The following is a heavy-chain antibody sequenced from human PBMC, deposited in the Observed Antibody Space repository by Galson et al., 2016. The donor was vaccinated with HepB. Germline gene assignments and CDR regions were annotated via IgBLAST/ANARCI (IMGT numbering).Heavy chain of an antibody. CDR1: GFSLSTSGVG. D-gene: IGHD7-27*01. V-gene: IGHV2-5*02. Sequence: PALVKPTQTLTLTCTFSGFSLSTSGVGVGWIRQPPGNSLEWLALIYWDDDKRYSPSLKSRLTITKDTSKNQVVLTMTNMDPVDTATYYCAHRRITGDFDYWGQGTLVTVSS. CDR3: AHRRITGDFDY. CDR2: IYWDDDK. J-gene: IGHJ4*02.